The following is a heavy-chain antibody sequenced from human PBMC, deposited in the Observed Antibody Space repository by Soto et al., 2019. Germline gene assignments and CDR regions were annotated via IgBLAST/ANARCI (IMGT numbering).Heavy chain of an antibody. CDR2: IYYSGST. J-gene: IGHJ4*02. D-gene: IGHD6-13*01. CDR3: ARSMAAAGTIDY. V-gene: IGHV4-30-4*01. CDR1: GGSISSGDYY. Sequence: SETLSLTCTVSGGSISSGDYYWSWIRQPPGKGLEWIGYIYYSGSTYYNPSLKSRVTISVDTSKNQFSLKLSSVTAADTAVYNCARSMAAAGTIDYWGQGTLVTVSS.